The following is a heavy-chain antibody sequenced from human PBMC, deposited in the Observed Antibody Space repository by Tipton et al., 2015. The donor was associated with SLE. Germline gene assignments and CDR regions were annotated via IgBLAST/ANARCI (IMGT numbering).Heavy chain of an antibody. CDR1: GLPFSNYW. J-gene: IGHJ3*02. Sequence: SLRLSCAASGLPFSNYWMTWVRQAPGKGLEWVANMKQDGSDKYYVDSVKGRFTISRDNDKSALYLQMNSLRPEDTAVYYCARDEGAFDIWGRGTMVTVSS. CDR2: MKQDGSDK. V-gene: IGHV3-7*01. CDR3: ARDEGAFDI.